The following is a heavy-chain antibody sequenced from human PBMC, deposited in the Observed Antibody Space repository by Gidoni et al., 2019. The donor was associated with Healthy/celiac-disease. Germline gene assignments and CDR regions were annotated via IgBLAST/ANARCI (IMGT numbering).Heavy chain of an antibody. D-gene: IGHD2-2*02. CDR2: IYHSGST. CDR1: GGPTSSRNW. Sequence: QVQLQESCPGLVTPSRTLSLTCAVSGGPTSSRNWWSLGRQPPGKGLEWIGEIYHSGSTNYNPSLKSRVTISVDKSKNQFSLKLSSVTAADTAVYYCARIVVVPAAIIGYYYYGMDVWGQGTTVTVSS. V-gene: IGHV4-4*02. CDR3: ARIVVVPAAIIGYYYYGMDV. J-gene: IGHJ6*02.